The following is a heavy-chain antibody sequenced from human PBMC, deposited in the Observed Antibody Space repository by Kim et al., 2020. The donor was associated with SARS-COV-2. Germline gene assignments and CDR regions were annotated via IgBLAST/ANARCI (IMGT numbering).Heavy chain of an antibody. V-gene: IGHV3-9*01. Sequence: GGSLRLSCAASGFTFDDYAMHWVRQAPGKGLEWVSGISWNSGSIGYADSVKGRFTISRDNAKNSLYLQMNSLRAEDTALYYCAKDTSGQLDYYYGMDVWGQGTTVTVSS. CDR3: AKDTSGQLDYYYGMDV. D-gene: IGHD3-10*01. J-gene: IGHJ6*02. CDR2: ISWNSGSI. CDR1: GFTFDDYA.